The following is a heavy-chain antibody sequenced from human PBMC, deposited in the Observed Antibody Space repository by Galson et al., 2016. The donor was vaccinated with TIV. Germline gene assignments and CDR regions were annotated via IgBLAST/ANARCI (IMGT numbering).Heavy chain of an antibody. CDR2: IGGTGGST. CDR1: GFRFNSYA. J-gene: IGHJ4*02. Sequence: SLRLSCAASGFRFNSYAMNWVRQAPGKGLEWVSSIGGTGGSTYYADSVKGRFTISRDSYKDTVYLQMNSLRAEDTATYFCSKDRQWIPSSLDYWGQGILVTVSS. V-gene: IGHV3-23*01. D-gene: IGHD5-18*01. CDR3: SKDRQWIPSSLDY.